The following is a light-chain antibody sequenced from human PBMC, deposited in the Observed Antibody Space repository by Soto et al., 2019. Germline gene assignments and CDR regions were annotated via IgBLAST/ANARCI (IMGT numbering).Light chain of an antibody. Sequence: IQLTQSPSSLSASVRDRVTITCRASQDISSYLAWYQKKPGKAPKLLIYAASTLQSGVPSRFSGSGSGTDFTLTISSLQPEDSATYYCQQLNSYPWTFGQGTKVEIK. CDR2: AAS. J-gene: IGKJ1*01. CDR1: QDISSY. V-gene: IGKV1-9*01. CDR3: QQLNSYPWT.